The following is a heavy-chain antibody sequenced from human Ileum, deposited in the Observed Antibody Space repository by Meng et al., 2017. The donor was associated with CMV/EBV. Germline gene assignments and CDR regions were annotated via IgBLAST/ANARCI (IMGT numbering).Heavy chain of an antibody. D-gene: IGHD2-8*02. CDR1: GGPIDGSTYY. CDR2: VSYTGDT. Sequence: SEILSLTCTVPGGPIDGSTYYWGWIRQPPGKGLEWIGSVSYTGDTDYNASLRSRVTMSVDTSQSQFFLKVDSVTAADTAVYSCVRILNTGINGRGWFDLWGQGVLVTVSS. CDR3: VRILNTGINGRGWFDL. J-gene: IGHJ5*01. V-gene: IGHV4-39*07.